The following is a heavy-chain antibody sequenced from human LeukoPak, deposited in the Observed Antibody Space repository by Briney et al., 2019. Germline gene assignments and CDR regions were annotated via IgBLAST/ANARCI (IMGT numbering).Heavy chain of an antibody. V-gene: IGHV4-30-2*01. Sequence: PSQTLSLTCTVSGGSISSGGYYWSWIRQPPGKGLEWIGYIYPRGSTYYNPSLKSRVILSLDKSANQFSPNLSSVTAADTAVYYCARFSPRAMGNYLDFWGQGTLVTVSS. J-gene: IGHJ4*02. CDR1: GGSISSGGYY. D-gene: IGHD7-27*01. CDR2: IYPRGST. CDR3: ARFSPRAMGNYLDF.